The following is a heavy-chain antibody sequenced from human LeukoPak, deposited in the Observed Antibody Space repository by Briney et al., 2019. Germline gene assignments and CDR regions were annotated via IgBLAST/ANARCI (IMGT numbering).Heavy chain of an antibody. J-gene: IGHJ5*02. CDR3: ARHWEFYYYGTASHYIGWFDP. V-gene: IGHV4-39*01. CDR2: INYSGNT. D-gene: IGHD3-10*01. Sequence: SETLSLTCTVSGGSINIKSYYWGWIRQPPGRGPEWIGSINYSGNTHYNAPLRSRLTISVDTSKNQFSLKLSSVTAADTAVYYCARHWEFYYYGTASHYIGWFDPWGQGTLVSV. CDR1: GGSINIKSYY.